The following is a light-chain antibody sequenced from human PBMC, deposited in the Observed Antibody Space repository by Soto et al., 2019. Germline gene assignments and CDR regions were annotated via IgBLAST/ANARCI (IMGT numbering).Light chain of an antibody. CDR1: QSISRW. CDR2: KAS. J-gene: IGKJ1*01. CDR3: QQYNDRWT. Sequence: DIQKTQSPSTLSASVGDRVTITCRASQSISRWLAWYQQKPGKAPNLLIYKASTLQSGVPSRFSGGGSGTEFTLTISSLQPDDCGTYYCQQYNDRWTFGQGTKVEIK. V-gene: IGKV1-5*03.